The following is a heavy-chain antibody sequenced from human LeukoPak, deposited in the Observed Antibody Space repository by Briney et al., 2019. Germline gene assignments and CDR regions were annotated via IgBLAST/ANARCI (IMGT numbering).Heavy chain of an antibody. D-gene: IGHD6-19*01. V-gene: IGHV3-48*03. CDR2: ISSSGYTI. J-gene: IGHJ4*02. CDR3: ARVSGWSQQHFDY. CDR1: GFTFSTYE. Sequence: GGSLRLFCAASGFTFSTYEMNWVRQAPGKGLEWVSYISSSGYTIYYADSVKGRFTISRDNAKNSLYLQMNSLRAEDTAVYYCARVSGWSQQHFDYWGQGTLVTVSS.